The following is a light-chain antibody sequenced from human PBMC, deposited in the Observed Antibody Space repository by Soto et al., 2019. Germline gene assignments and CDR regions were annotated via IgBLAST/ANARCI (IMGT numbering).Light chain of an antibody. CDR3: QQYGISHIT. J-gene: IGKJ5*01. V-gene: IGKV3-20*01. CDR2: GAS. CDR1: QSVTNSE. Sequence: EIALTQSPATLSLSPGERVTLSCKVSQSVTNSELAWYQQKPGQAPRLLIYGASNRATGIPDRFSGSGSGTDFTLTISRLEPEDFAVYYCQQYGISHITFGQGTRLEIK.